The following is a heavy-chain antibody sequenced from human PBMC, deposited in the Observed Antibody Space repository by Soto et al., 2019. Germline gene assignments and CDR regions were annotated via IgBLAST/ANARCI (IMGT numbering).Heavy chain of an antibody. CDR2: ISANNGNT. D-gene: IGHD3-10*01. V-gene: IGHV1-18*01. J-gene: IGHJ1*01. CDR3: ARSAPFVLYGITPGEF. Sequence: ASVKVSCTASGYTFTTFGISWVRQAPGQGLEWVGWISANNGNTKYSQKFQGRVSLTTETSASTAYMELRRLRSDDTAVSPSARSAPFVLYGITPGEFWGQGSLVTV. CDR1: GYTFTTFG.